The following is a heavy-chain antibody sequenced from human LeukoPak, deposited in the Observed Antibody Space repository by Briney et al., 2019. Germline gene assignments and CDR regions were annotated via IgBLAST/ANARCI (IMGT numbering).Heavy chain of an antibody. J-gene: IGHJ4*02. D-gene: IGHD4-23*01. CDR2: IQYDGSDK. CDR3: AKDLGNSFDY. CDR1: GFTFSGYG. Sequence: GGSLRPSCAASGFTFSGYGMHWVRQAPGKGLEWVAFIQYDGSDKYYADSVKGRFTISRDNSKNTLYLQMNSLRAEDTAVYYCAKDLGNSFDYWGQGTLVTVSS. V-gene: IGHV3-30*02.